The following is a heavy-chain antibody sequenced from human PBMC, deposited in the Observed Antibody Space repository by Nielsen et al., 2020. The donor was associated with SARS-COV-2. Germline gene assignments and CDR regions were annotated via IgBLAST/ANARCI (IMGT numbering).Heavy chain of an antibody. J-gene: IGHJ4*02. D-gene: IGHD5-18*01. Sequence: SVKVSCKASGDTFSSYAIIWVRQAPGQGLEWMGGIIPIFGTANYAQKFQGRVTIMADESTSTAYMELSSLRSEDTAVYYCARGASGEYSYGYGYWGQGTLVTVSS. V-gene: IGHV1-69*13. CDR3: ARGASGEYSYGYGY. CDR1: GDTFSSYA. CDR2: IIPIFGTA.